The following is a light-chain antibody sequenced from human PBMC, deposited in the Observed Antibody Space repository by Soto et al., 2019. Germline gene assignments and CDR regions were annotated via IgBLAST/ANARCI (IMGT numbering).Light chain of an antibody. CDR1: QTVSISY. Sequence: EIVLTQSPGTLSLSPGERETLSCRASQTVSISYLAWYQQKTGQAPRLLIYDASSRATGIPDRFSGSGSGTDFTLTISRLEPEDFAVYYCQQYGSSPQTFGQGTKVDIK. J-gene: IGKJ1*01. V-gene: IGKV3-20*01. CDR3: QQYGSSPQT. CDR2: DAS.